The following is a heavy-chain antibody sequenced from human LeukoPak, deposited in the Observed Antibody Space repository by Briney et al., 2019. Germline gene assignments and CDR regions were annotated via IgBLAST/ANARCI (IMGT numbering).Heavy chain of an antibody. J-gene: IGHJ3*02. CDR2: LSDTGSSS. Sequence: GGSLRLSCAASGFTFNIYAMGWVRQAPGKGLEWVSTLSDTGSSSYYTDSVKGRFTISRDNSKNTPYLQMNGLRGEDTAVYYCAKLKHGNTFDSFDIWGQGTMVTVSS. D-gene: IGHD1-26*01. CDR1: GFTFNIYA. V-gene: IGHV3-23*01. CDR3: AKLKHGNTFDSFDI.